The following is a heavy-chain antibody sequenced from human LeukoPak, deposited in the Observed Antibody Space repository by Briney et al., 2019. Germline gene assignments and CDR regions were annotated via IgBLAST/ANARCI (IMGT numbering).Heavy chain of an antibody. CDR1: GFTFSSCW. D-gene: IGHD2-2*01. Sequence: GGSLRLSCAASGFTFSSCWMSWVSQAPGRGLEWVANIKQDGSEKYYADSVKRRFTISRDNAKNSLYLQMSSLRAEDTAVYYCARDTHEFNIVAVPAAFSPDYWGQGTLVTVSS. J-gene: IGHJ4*02. V-gene: IGHV3-7*01. CDR2: IKQDGSEK. CDR3: ARDTHEFNIVAVPAAFSPDY.